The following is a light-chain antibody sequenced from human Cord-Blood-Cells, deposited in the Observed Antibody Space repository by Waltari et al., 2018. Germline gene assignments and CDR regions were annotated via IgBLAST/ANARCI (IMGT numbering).Light chain of an antibody. CDR3: QTYGRSPLT. CDR1: QSVSSSY. V-gene: IGKV3-20*01. Sequence: ETVMTQSLGTLSLSPEERATLYCMASQSVSSSYLAWYQQKPGQAPRLLIHGAPRRTPCIPETLSGSGSVTSFTITISRLETEDFEVYYCQTYGRSPLTFGGGTKAEIK. CDR2: GAP. J-gene: IGKJ4*01.